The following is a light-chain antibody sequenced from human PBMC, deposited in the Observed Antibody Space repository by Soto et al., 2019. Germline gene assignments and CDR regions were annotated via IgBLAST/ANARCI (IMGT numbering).Light chain of an antibody. CDR1: QSISIW. J-gene: IGKJ4*01. CDR3: QQYSTSPLT. CDR2: EAS. V-gene: IGKV1-5*03. Sequence: DIQMTQSPSTLVASVGDRITITCRANQSISIWLAWYQQKPGNAPNLLIHEASSLESGVPSRFHGSGSGTEFTLTISGLQSDDLGTYYCQQYSTSPLTFGGGTKVEIQ.